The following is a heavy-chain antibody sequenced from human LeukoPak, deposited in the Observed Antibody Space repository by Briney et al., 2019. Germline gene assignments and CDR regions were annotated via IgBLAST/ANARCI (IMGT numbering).Heavy chain of an antibody. CDR2: MNANSGNT. J-gene: IGHJ6*02. V-gene: IGHV1-8*01. CDR3: ARADYYGSGSYYIALYYYYYGMDV. Sequence: ASVKVSCKASGYTFTSYDINGVRQATGQGVEWMGWMNANSGNTGYAQKFQGRVTMTRNTSISTAYMELSSLRSEDTAVYYCARADYYGSGSYYIALYYYYYGMDVWGQGTTVTVSS. D-gene: IGHD3-10*01. CDR1: GYTFTSYD.